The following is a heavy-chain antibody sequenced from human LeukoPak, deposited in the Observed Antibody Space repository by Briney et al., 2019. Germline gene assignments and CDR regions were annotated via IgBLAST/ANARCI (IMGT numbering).Heavy chain of an antibody. V-gene: IGHV1-46*01. CDR1: GYTFISYH. Sequence: ASVKVSCKASGYTFISYHMHWVRQAPGQGLEWMGIINPSGGSTTYAQKFQGRVTMTRDTSTSTVYMELSSLRSDDTAVYYCARVNVGGRLDYWGQGTLVSVSS. CDR3: ARVNVGGRLDY. J-gene: IGHJ4*02. D-gene: IGHD2-15*01. CDR2: INPSGGST.